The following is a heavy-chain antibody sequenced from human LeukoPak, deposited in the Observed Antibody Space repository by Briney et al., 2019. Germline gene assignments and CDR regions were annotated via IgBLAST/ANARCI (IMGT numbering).Heavy chain of an antibody. J-gene: IGHJ4*02. CDR3: ARKPRYSSGWYTFDY. CDR2: INPSGGST. Sequence: VASVKVSCKASGYTFTSYYMHWVRQAPGQGLEWMGTINPSGGSTSYAQKFQGRVTMTRDTSTSTVCMELSSLRSEDTAVYYCARKPRYSSGWYTFDYWGQGTLVTVSS. D-gene: IGHD6-19*01. V-gene: IGHV1-46*01. CDR1: GYTFTSYY.